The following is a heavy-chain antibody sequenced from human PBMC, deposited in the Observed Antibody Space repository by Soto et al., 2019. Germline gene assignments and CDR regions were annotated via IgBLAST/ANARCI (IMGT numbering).Heavy chain of an antibody. Sequence: GSGPTLVNPTQTLTLTCTFSGFSLSTSGVGVGWIRQPPGKALEWLALIYWDDDARYSPSLKNRLTITRDTSKNQVVLTVTNMDPVDTATYYCEHRSSCYDSSCSFDFWGQGALVTVSS. CDR2: IYWDDDA. V-gene: IGHV2-5*02. D-gene: IGHD3-16*01. CDR1: GFSLSTSGVG. CDR3: EHRSSCYDSSCSFDF. J-gene: IGHJ4*02.